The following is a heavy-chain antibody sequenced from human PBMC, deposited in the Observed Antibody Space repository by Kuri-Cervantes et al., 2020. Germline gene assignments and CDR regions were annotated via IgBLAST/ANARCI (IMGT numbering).Heavy chain of an antibody. CDR1: GYTFTSYG. J-gene: IGHJ5*02. D-gene: IGHD2-21*01. Sequence: ASVKVSCKASGYTFTSYGISWVRQAPGQGIEWMGWINPNSGGTNYAQKLQGRVTMTTDTSTSTAYMELRSLRSEDTAVYYCARSGTVVDPWGQGTLVTVSS. V-gene: IGHV1-18*01. CDR2: INPNSGGT. CDR3: ARSGTVVDP.